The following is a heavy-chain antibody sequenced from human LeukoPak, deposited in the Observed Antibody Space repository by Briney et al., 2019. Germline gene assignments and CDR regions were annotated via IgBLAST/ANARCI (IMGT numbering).Heavy chain of an antibody. CDR2: IYDSGST. J-gene: IGHJ3*02. CDR1: GGSIRRGGYY. D-gene: IGHD3-10*01. CDR3: ARCYGSGDVFDN. V-gene: IGHV4-31*03. Sequence: SQTLSPTCTVSGGSIRRGGYYWSWIRQHPGKGLEWIGYIYDSGSTYYSPSLKSRITTSVDTSKSQFSLKLSSVTAADTTVYYCARCYGSGDVFDNWGQGTMVTVSS.